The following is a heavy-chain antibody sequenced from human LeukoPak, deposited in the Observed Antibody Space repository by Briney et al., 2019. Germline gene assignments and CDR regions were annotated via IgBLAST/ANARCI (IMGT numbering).Heavy chain of an antibody. J-gene: IGHJ3*02. CDR3: AKDPNGDYIGTFDI. D-gene: IGHD4-17*01. V-gene: IGHV3-30*18. CDR2: ISYDGSNK. Sequence: PGRSLRLSCAASGFTFSSYGMHWVRQAPGKGLEWVAVISYDGSNKYYADSVKGRFTISRDNSKNTLYLQMNSLRVEDTAVYFCAKDPNGDYIGTFDIWGQGTMVTVSS. CDR1: GFTFSSYG.